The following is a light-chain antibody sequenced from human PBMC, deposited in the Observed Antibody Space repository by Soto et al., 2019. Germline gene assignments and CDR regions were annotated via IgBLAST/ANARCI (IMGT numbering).Light chain of an antibody. CDR1: QSVYSN. J-gene: IGKJ4*01. V-gene: IGKV3-15*01. Sequence: EIVMTQSPATLSVSPGERATLSCRASQSVYSNLAWYQQKPGQAPRLLIYHASTRATGIPARFSGGGSGTEFTITISSLQSEDFAVYYCQQYTKWPLTFGGGTKVEIK. CDR3: QQYTKWPLT. CDR2: HAS.